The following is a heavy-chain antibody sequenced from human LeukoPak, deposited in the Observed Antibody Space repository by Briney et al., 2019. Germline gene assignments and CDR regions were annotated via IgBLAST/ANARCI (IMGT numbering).Heavy chain of an antibody. D-gene: IGHD6-13*01. V-gene: IGHV3-11*01. Sequence: GGSLRLSCAASGFTFSDYYMSWIRQAPGKGLEWVSYISSSGSTIYYADSVKGRFTIPRDNAKNSLYLQMNSLRAEDTAVYYCAREWIAAARLSYWFDPWGQGALVTVSS. J-gene: IGHJ5*02. CDR1: GFTFSDYY. CDR3: AREWIAAARLSYWFDP. CDR2: ISSSGSTI.